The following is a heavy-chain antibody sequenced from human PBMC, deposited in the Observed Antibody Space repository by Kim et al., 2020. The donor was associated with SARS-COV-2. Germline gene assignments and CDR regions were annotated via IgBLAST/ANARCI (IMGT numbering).Heavy chain of an antibody. CDR1: GFTFSSYG. CDR2: ISYDGSNK. V-gene: IGHV3-30*18. J-gene: IGHJ4*02. CDR3: AKGKKWLVRSAPFDY. D-gene: IGHD6-19*01. Sequence: GGSLRLSCAASGFTFSSYGMHWVRQAPGKGLEWVAVISYDGSNKYYADSVKGRFTISRDNSKNTLYLQMNSLRAEDTAVYYCAKGKKWLVRSAPFDYWGQGTLVTVSS.